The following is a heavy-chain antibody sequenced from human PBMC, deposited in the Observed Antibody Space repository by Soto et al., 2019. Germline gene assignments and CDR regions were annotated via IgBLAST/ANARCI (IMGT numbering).Heavy chain of an antibody. Sequence: ASVKVSCKASGYTFTSYDINRVRQATGQGLEWMGWMNPNSGNTGYAQKFQGRVTMTRNTSISTAYMELSSLRSEDTAVYYCARGQYAGSGSYYYYYYGMDVWGQGTTVTVSS. D-gene: IGHD3-10*01. V-gene: IGHV1-8*01. CDR1: GYTFTSYD. CDR2: MNPNSGNT. J-gene: IGHJ6*02. CDR3: ARGQYAGSGSYYYYYYGMDV.